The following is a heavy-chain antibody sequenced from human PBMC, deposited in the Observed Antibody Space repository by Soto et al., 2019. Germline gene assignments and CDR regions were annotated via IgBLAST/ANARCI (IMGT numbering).Heavy chain of an antibody. D-gene: IGHD2-21*02. CDR2: MYNTGST. CDR1: GGTISRYY. J-gene: IGHJ6*02. CDR3: ARDLWGYCGTDCYPLDV. V-gene: IGHV4-59*01. Sequence: QVQLQESGPGLVKPSETLSLTCTVSGGTISRYYWSWIRQPPGKGLEWIGYMYNTGSTVYNPSFKRRVTISVATSMNQFSLKLNSVTAADTAVYYGARDLWGYCGTDCYPLDVWGQGTTVTVSS.